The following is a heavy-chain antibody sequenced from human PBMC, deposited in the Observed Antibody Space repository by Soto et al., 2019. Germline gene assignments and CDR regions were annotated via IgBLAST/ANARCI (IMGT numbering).Heavy chain of an antibody. CDR3: ARTQTTFCDY. D-gene: IGHD4-4*01. J-gene: IGHJ4*02. CDR2: INAYNGNT. V-gene: IGHV1-18*01. Sequence: AEVRCKECSLIIASYCMSSLRQAPGQGLEWMGWINAYNGNTNYAQKLQGRVTMTTDTSTSTAYMELRSLRSDDTDVYYCARTQTTFCDYWGQGTLVTVSS. CDR1: SLIIASYC.